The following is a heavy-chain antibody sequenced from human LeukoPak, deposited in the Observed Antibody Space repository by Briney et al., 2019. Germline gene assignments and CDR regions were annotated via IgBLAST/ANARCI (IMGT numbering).Heavy chain of an antibody. CDR1: GFTFRDYT. V-gene: IGHV3-21*01. CDR3: AREVVIVVEPAANTIDY. Sequence: GGSLSLSCAASGFTFRDYTMNWVRQAPGKGLEWVSAISKSSTYIKYADSVKGRFTVSRDNAKNSLFLQMNSLRVEDTAVYYCAREVVIVVEPAANTIDYWGQGTRVTVSS. CDR2: ISKSSTYI. D-gene: IGHD2-2*01. J-gene: IGHJ4*02.